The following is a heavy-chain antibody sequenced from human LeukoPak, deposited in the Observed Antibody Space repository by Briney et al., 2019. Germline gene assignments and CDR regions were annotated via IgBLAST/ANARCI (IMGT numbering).Heavy chain of an antibody. V-gene: IGHV5-51*01. J-gene: IGHJ4*02. CDR3: ARAPDYDFWSGYFPYFDY. CDR2: IYPGDSDT. CDR1: GYSFTNYW. D-gene: IGHD3-3*01. Sequence: GESLKISCKGSGYSFTNYWIGWVRQMPGKGLEWIGTIYPGDSDTRYSPSFQGQVTISADKSISTAYLQWSSLKASDTAMYYCARAPDYDFWSGYFPYFDYWGQGTLVTVSS.